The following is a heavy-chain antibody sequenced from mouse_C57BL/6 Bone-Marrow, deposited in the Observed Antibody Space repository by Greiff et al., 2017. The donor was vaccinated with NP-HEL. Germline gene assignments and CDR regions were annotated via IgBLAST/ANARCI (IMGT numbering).Heavy chain of an antibody. Sequence: EVKLEESGPGMVKPSQSLSLTCTVTGYSITSGYDWHWIRHFPGNKLEWMGYISYSGSTNYNPSLKSRISITHDTSKNHFFLKLNSVTTEDTATYYCARLNWDYAMDYWGQGTSVTVSS. J-gene: IGHJ4*01. CDR2: ISYSGST. D-gene: IGHD4-1*01. CDR1: GYSITSGYD. V-gene: IGHV3-1*01. CDR3: ARLNWDYAMDY.